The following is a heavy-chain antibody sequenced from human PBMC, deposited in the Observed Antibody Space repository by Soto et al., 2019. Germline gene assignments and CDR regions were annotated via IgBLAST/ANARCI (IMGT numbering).Heavy chain of an antibody. V-gene: IGHV4-39*01. CDR1: GGSISSSSYY. D-gene: IGHD5-12*01. CDR2: IYYSGST. CDR3: ARVKDSGYDYLDY. J-gene: IGHJ4*02. Sequence: SETLSLTCTVSGGSISSSSYYWGWIRQPPGKGLEWIGSIYYSGSTYYNPSLKSRVTISVDTSKNQFSLKLSSVTAADTAVYYCARVKDSGYDYLDYWGQGTLVPVSS.